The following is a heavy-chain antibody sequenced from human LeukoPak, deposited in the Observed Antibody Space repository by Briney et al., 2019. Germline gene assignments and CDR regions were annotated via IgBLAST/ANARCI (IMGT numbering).Heavy chain of an antibody. CDR1: GFTFSSYS. CDR2: ISSSSSYI. CDR3: ARDPGYCSSTSCSGSGVDV. Sequence: GGSLRLSCAASGFTFSSYSMNWVRQAPGKGLEWVSSISSSSSYIYYADSVKGRFTISRDNAKNSLYLQMNSLRAEDTAVYYCARDPGYCSSTSCSGSGVDVWGKGATVTVSS. D-gene: IGHD2-2*01. V-gene: IGHV3-21*01. J-gene: IGHJ6*04.